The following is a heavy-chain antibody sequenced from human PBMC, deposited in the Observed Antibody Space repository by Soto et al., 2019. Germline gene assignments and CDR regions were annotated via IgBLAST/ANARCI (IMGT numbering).Heavy chain of an antibody. CDR3: VRGGYD. CDR2: IYGPEKT. D-gene: IGHD2-15*01. CDR1: GFSVTTNN. V-gene: IGHV3-53*02. Sequence: EVQLIETGGDLIQPGGSLRLSCAVSGFSVTTNNINWVRQAPGKGLEWVSIIYGPEKTYYADSVRGRFTVSRGNSKNTVYLQMDSLRTEDSALYYCVRGGYDWGQGTLVTVSS. J-gene: IGHJ4*02.